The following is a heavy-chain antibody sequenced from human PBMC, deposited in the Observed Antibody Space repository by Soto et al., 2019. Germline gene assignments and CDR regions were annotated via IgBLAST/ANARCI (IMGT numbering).Heavy chain of an antibody. Sequence: QLHLQESGPGLVKPSETLSLTCTVSGGSIRDTAHYWAWIRQPPGKGLEWIGSLYYSGTTYYNPSLESRVTISVDTSKNQFSLRLNSVTAADTAVYHCAGLEWNDIFRFHPWGQGSLVTVSS. CDR2: LYYSGTT. CDR1: GGSIRDTAHY. J-gene: IGHJ5*02. V-gene: IGHV4-39*01. CDR3: AGLEWNDIFRFHP. D-gene: IGHD1-1*01.